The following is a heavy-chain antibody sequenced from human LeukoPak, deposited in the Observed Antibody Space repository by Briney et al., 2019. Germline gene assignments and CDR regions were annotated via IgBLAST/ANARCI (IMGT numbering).Heavy chain of an antibody. Sequence: LTGGSLRLSCAASRFTFSSYAMSWVRQAPGKGLEWVSAISGSGGSTYYADSVKGRFTISRDNSKNTLYLQMNSLRAEDTAVYYCAKGAADYYDSSGYYGIDYWGQGTLVTVSS. V-gene: IGHV3-23*01. J-gene: IGHJ4*02. CDR2: ISGSGGST. D-gene: IGHD3-22*01. CDR1: RFTFSSYA. CDR3: AKGAADYYDSSGYYGIDY.